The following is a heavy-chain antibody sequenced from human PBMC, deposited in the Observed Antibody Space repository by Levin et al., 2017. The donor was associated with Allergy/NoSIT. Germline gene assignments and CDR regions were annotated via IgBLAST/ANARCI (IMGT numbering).Heavy chain of an antibody. CDR3: AKNMGLGSDY. CDR1: GFTFSSYG. V-gene: IGHV3-30*18. D-gene: IGHD3/OR15-3a*01. Sequence: GESLKISCAASGFTFSSYGMHWVRQAPGKGLEWVAIISYHGSNKYYADSVQGRFTISRDDSKNTLYLQMNSLRAEDTAVYYCAKNMGLGSDYWGQGTLVTVSS. CDR2: ISYHGSNK. J-gene: IGHJ4*02.